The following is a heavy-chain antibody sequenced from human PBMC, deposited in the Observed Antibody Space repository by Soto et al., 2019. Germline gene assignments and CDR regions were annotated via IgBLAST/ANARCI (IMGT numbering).Heavy chain of an antibody. CDR3: AKLRVPLMVRGIQIDY. CDR2: ISYDGSSK. V-gene: IGHV3-30*18. CDR1: GFTFSSYG. J-gene: IGHJ4*02. D-gene: IGHD3-10*01. Sequence: QVQLVESGGGVVQPGRSLRLSCAASGFTFSSYGMHWVRQAPGKGLEWVAVISYDGSSKYYADSVKGRFTISRDNSKNTLYLQMNSLRAEDTAVYYCAKLRVPLMVRGIQIDYWGQGTLVTVSS.